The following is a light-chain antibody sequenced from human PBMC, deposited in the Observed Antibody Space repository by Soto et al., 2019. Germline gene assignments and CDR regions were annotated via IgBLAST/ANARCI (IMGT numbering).Light chain of an antibody. V-gene: IGKV1-5*01. Sequence: RLTQSPSSLSASVGDTVTISCRASQDISTYLAWYQHKPGKAPTLLIFGASSLHNGVPPRFAGSRPGSEFTLTINRLQPDDFATYYCQHYTLYSAPFGQGTRV. CDR3: QHYTLYSAP. CDR1: QDISTY. J-gene: IGKJ5*01. CDR2: GAS.